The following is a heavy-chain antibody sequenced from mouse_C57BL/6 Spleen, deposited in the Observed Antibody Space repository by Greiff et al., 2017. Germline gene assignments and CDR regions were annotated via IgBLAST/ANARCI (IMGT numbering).Heavy chain of an antibody. J-gene: IGHJ2*01. D-gene: IGHD1-1*01. CDR2: ISSGGSYT. Sequence: DVQLVESGGDLVKPGGSLKLSCAASGFTFSSYGMSWVRQTPDKRLEWVATISSGGSYTYYPDSVEGRFTISRDNAKNTLYLQLSSLKSEDTAMYYCASSSSYYFDYWGQGTTLTVSS. CDR1: GFTFSSYG. CDR3: ASSSSYYFDY. V-gene: IGHV5-6*01.